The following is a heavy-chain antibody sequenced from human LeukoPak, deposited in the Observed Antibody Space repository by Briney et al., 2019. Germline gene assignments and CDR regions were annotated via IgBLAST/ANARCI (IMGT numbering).Heavy chain of an antibody. J-gene: IGHJ4*02. CDR2: ISGSGGST. D-gene: IGHD6-19*01. Sequence: TGGSLRLSCAASGFTFSSYAMSWVRQAPGKGLEWVSAISGSGGSTYYADSVKGRFTISRDDSENTLHLQMNSLRADDTALYFCTSPAGHGSAWYYYWGQGTLVTVSS. CDR1: GFTFSSYA. CDR3: TSPAGHGSAWYYY. V-gene: IGHV3-23*01.